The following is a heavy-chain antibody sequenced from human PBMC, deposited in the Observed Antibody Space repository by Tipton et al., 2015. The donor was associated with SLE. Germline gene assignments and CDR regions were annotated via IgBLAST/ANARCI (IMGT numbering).Heavy chain of an antibody. CDR2: IYPGDSNT. J-gene: IGHJ5*02. Sequence: VQLVQSGPEVKKQGESLKISCKGSGYSFTTYWIGWVRQMPGKGLEWMGIIYPGDSNTRYSPSFQGHVTISADKSISTAYLQWSSLKASDTAMYYCARMSSGVVPATVHWIDPWGQGTLVTVSS. CDR3: ARMSSGVVPATVHWIDP. CDR1: GYSFTTYW. D-gene: IGHD2-15*01. V-gene: IGHV5-51*03.